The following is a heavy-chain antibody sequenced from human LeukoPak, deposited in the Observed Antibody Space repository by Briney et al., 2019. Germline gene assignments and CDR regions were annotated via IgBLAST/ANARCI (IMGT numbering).Heavy chain of an antibody. V-gene: IGHV3-7*01. J-gene: IGHJ4*02. Sequence: GGSLRLSCAASGFTFSSYWMSWVRQAPGKGLEWVANIKQDGSEKYYVDSVKGRFTISRDNAKNSLYLQMNSLGAEDTAVYYCARETRNSAMVRGYYFDYWGQGTLVTVSS. D-gene: IGHD3-10*01. CDR1: GFTFSSYW. CDR3: ARETRNSAMVRGYYFDY. CDR2: IKQDGSEK.